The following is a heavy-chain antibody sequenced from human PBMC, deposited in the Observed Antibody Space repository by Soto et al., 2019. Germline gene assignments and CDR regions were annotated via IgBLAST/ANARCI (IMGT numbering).Heavy chain of an antibody. Sequence: QVQLVQSGAEVKKPGSSVKVSCKASGGTFSSYTISWVRQAPGQGLEWMGRIIPILGIANYAQQFQGRVTITADKSTSTAYMELSSLRSEDTAVYYCARDSSGYNWFDPWGQGTLVTVSS. V-gene: IGHV1-69*08. D-gene: IGHD6-19*01. CDR3: ARDSSGYNWFDP. CDR1: GGTFSSYT. J-gene: IGHJ5*02. CDR2: IIPILGIA.